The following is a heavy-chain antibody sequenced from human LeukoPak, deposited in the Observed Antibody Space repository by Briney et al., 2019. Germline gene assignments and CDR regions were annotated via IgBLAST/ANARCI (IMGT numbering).Heavy chain of an antibody. V-gene: IGHV1-46*01. Sequence: ASVKVSCKVSGYTLTGLSRHWVRQAPGKGLEWMGIINPSGGSTSYAQKFQGRVTMTRDMSTSTVYMELSSLRSEDTAVYYCARDNDFDYWGQGTLVTVSS. D-gene: IGHD2-8*01. J-gene: IGHJ4*02. CDR1: GYTLTGLS. CDR3: ARDNDFDY. CDR2: INPSGGST.